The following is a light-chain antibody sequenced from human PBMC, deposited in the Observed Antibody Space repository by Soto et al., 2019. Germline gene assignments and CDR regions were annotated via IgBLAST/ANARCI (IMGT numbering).Light chain of an antibody. V-gene: IGLV4-69*01. CDR3: QSLGTGIQV. Sequence: QAVVTQSPSVSASLGASVKLTCTLSSGHSTYAIEWHQQQSEKGPRFLMKINSDGSHSKGDGFFDRFSGSSSGAERHLTIFILQSEDEADYDCQSLGTGIQVFGGGTKLTVL. J-gene: IGLJ3*02. CDR1: SGHSTYA. CDR2: INSDGSH.